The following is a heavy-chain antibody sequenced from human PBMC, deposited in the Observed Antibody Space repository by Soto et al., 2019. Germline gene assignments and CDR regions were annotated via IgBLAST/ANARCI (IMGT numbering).Heavy chain of an antibody. V-gene: IGHV3-21*01. CDR3: ASPKRNDAFDI. J-gene: IGHJ3*02. CDR2: ISSSSSYI. Sequence: GGSLRLSCAASVFTFSSYSMNWVRQAPGKGLEWVSSISSSSSYIYYADSVKGRFTISRDNAKNSLYLQMNSLRAEDTAVYYCASPKRNDAFDIWGQGTMVTVSS. CDR1: VFTFSSYS.